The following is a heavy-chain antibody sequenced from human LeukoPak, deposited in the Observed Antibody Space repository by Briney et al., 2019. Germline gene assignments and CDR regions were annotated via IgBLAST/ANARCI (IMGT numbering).Heavy chain of an antibody. CDR2: IYYSGTT. J-gene: IGHJ4*02. D-gene: IGHD3-10*01. V-gene: IGHV4-59*12. Sequence: ASETLSLTCTVSGGSISNYYWSWIRQPPGKGLECMGYIYYSGTTNYNPSLKSRVTMSVDTSKNQFSLKLSSVTAADTAVYYCARDQDYGSGRFDYWGQGTLVTVSS. CDR1: GGSISNYY. CDR3: ARDQDYGSGRFDY.